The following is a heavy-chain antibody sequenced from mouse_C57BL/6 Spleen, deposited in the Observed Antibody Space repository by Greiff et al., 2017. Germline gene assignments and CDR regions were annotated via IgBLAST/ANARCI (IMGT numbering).Heavy chain of an antibody. CDR2: INPSTGGT. CDR1: GYSFTGYY. Sequence: EVQLQESGPELVKPGASVKISCKASGYSFTGYYMNWVKQSPEKSLEWIGEINPSTGGTTYNQKFKAKATLTVDKSSSTAYMQLKSLTSEDSAVYYCARAPPSYWYFDVWGTGTTVTVSS. D-gene: IGHD2-10*02. CDR3: ARAPPSYWYFDV. J-gene: IGHJ1*03. V-gene: IGHV1-42*01.